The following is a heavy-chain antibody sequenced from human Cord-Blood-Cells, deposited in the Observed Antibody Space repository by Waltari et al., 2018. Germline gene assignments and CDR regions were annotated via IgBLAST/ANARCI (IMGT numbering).Heavy chain of an antibody. CDR1: GFTFSSYA. J-gene: IGHJ4*02. Sequence: EVQLLESGGGLVQPGGSLRLSCAASGFTFSSYAVSWVRQAPGKGLDWVSAISGSGGSTSYADSVKGRFTTSRDNSKNTLHLQMNSLRAEDTAVYYCAKGPRYSSSSNWGQGTLVTVSS. V-gene: IGHV3-23*01. CDR2: ISGSGGST. D-gene: IGHD6-6*01. CDR3: AKGPRYSSSSN.